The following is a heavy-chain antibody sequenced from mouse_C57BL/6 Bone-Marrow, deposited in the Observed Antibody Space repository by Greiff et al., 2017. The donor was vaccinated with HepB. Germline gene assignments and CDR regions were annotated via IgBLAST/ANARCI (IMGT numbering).Heavy chain of an antibody. CDR3: ARPFLTSAWFAY. V-gene: IGHV5-2*01. Sequence: EVKVVESGGGLVQPGESLKLSCESNEYEFPSHDMSWVRKTPEKRLELVAAINSDGGSTYYPDTMERRFIISRDNTKKTLYLQMSSLRSEDTALYYCARPFLTSAWFAYWGQGTLVTVSA. J-gene: IGHJ3*01. D-gene: IGHD1-1*01. CDR1: EYEFPSHD. CDR2: INSDGGST.